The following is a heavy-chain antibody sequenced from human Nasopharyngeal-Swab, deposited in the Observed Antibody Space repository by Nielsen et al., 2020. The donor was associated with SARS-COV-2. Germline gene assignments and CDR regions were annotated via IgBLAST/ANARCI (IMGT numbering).Heavy chain of an antibody. CDR1: GDIFTNSA. CDR3: AREGEYGAYDAPDY. J-gene: IGHJ4*02. D-gene: IGHD5-12*01. Sequence: SVKVSRKSSGDIFTNSAISWVRQAPGQGLEWMGGIVPALGLPNYAQKFRGRVTISADRSTTTSYLELSSLRSEDTAIYYCAREGEYGAYDAPDYWGQGTLVTVSS. CDR2: IVPALGLP. V-gene: IGHV1-69*10.